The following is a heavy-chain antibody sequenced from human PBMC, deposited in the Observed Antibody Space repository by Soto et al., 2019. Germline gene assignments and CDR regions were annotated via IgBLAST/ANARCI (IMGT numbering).Heavy chain of an antibody. J-gene: IGHJ6*02. CDR3: ARHKSYYYYGMDV. V-gene: IGHV4-59*08. CDR2: IYYRGNT. Sequence: SETLSLTCTVSGGSMSPYYWSWVRQPPGKGLEWIGNIYYRGNTNYNPSFKSRVTISIDTSKNQFSLKLNSMTAADTAVYYCARHKSYYYYGMDVWGQGTTVTVSS. CDR1: GGSMSPYY.